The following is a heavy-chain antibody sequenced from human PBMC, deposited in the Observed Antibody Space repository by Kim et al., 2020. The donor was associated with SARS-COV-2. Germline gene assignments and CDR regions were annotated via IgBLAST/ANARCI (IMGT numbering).Heavy chain of an antibody. V-gene: IGHV1-18*01. J-gene: IGHJ4*02. CDR2: T. CDR3: ARSIVVAAVADS. D-gene: IGHD2-2*01. Sequence: TTYAQKFQGRVTMTTDISTSTAYMELRSLTSDDTAMYYCARSIVVAAVADSWGQGTLVTVSS.